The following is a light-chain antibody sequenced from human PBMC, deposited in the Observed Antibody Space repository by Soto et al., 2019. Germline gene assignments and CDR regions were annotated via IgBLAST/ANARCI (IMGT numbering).Light chain of an antibody. CDR2: STN. CDR3: AAWYDSLNGVV. CDR1: SSNIGANT. V-gene: IGLV1-44*01. Sequence: QSVLTQPPSASGTPGQGITISCSGSSSNIGANTVNWYQQLPGTAPTLLIYSTNDRPSGVPDLISGSKSGTSASLAISGLQSEDEADYHCAAWYDSLNGVVFGGGTTVTVL. J-gene: IGLJ2*01.